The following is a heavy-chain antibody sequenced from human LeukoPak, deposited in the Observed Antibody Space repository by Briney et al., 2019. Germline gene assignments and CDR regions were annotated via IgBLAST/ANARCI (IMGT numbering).Heavy chain of an antibody. V-gene: IGHV3-48*01. CDR2: ISRGSTTI. D-gene: IGHD6-19*01. CDR1: RFTLSSYS. Sequence: PGGSLRLSCAPSRFTLSSYSMKWVRQAPGKGLEWVSYISRGSTTIYYADPVKGRFTISRDNAKNSLYLQMHSLRAEDTAVYYCARDVEQWLVRVYYFDYWGQGTLVTVSS. CDR3: ARDVEQWLVRVYYFDY. J-gene: IGHJ4*02.